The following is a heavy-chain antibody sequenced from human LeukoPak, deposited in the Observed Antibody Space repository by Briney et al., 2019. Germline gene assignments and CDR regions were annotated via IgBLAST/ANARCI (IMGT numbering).Heavy chain of an antibody. CDR1: GGSISSYY. D-gene: IGHD3-22*01. J-gene: IGHJ3*02. Sequence: PSETLSLTCTVSGGSISSYYWSWIRQPPGKGLEWIGYIYYSGSTNYNPSLKSRVTISVDTSKNQFSLKLSSVTAADTAVYYCARDMGLNYYDSSGYFNDAFDIWGQGTMVTVSS. CDR2: IYYSGST. V-gene: IGHV4-59*01. CDR3: ARDMGLNYYDSSGYFNDAFDI.